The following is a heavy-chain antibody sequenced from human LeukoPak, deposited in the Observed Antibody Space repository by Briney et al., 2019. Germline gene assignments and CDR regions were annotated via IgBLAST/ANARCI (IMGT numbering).Heavy chain of an antibody. Sequence: PGESLKISCKGSGYSFTSYRIGWVRQMPGKGLEWMGIIYPGDSDTRYSPSFQGQVTISADKSISTAYLQWSSLKALDTAMYYCARHKADYDILTGYSYNWFDPWGQGTLVTVSS. J-gene: IGHJ5*02. V-gene: IGHV5-51*01. D-gene: IGHD3-9*01. CDR1: GYSFTSYR. CDR2: IYPGDSDT. CDR3: ARHKADYDILTGYSYNWFDP.